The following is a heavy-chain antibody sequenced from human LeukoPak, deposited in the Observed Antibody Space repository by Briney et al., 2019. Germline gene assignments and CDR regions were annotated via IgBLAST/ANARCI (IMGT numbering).Heavy chain of an antibody. V-gene: IGHV3-11*04. CDR3: ARVSSRNWFDP. J-gene: IGHJ5*02. CDR2: ISSSGSTI. Sequence: GGSLRLSCAASGFTFSDYYMGWIRQAPGKGLEWVSYISSSGSTIYYADSVKGRFTISRDNAKNSLYLQMNSLRAEDTAVYYCARVSSRNWFDPWGQGTLVTVSS. CDR1: GFTFSDYY. D-gene: IGHD6-13*01.